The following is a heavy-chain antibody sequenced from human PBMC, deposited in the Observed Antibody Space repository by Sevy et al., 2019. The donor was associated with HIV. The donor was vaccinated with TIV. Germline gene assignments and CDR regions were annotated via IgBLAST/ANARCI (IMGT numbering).Heavy chain of an antibody. CDR1: GFAFSNYYA. CDR3: ARPRANYVDHYFFYAMDV. D-gene: IGHD4-17*01. CDR2: ISYDGSDK. J-gene: IGHJ6*02. V-gene: IGHV3-30-3*01. Sequence: GALRLSCAASGFAFSNYYAMHWVRQAPGKGLEWVALISYDGSDKYYADSVKGRFTISRDNFKNTLFLQMNSLTTEDTAVYYCARPRANYVDHYFFYAMDVWGQGTTVTVSS.